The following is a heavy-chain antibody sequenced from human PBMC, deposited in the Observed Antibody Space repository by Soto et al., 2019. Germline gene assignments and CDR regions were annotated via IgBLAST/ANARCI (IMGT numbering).Heavy chain of an antibody. J-gene: IGHJ4*02. CDR2: LSPSGADT. Sequence: EVHLLESGGGLVQPGDSLILSCAGSGFTFSSYSMSWVRQAPGKGLEWVSALSPSGADTYYADSVKGRFTNSRDNSKNTLYLQMNSVRAEDTAVYYCAEVDPGHCSSYSCREFAHWGPGTLVTVSS. D-gene: IGHD2-2*01. V-gene: IGHV3-23*01. CDR3: AEVDPGHCSSYSCREFAH. CDR1: GFTFSSYS.